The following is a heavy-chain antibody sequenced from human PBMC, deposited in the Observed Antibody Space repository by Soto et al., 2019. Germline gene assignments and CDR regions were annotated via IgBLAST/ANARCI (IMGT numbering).Heavy chain of an antibody. CDR3: AREGVVAASD. D-gene: IGHD2-15*01. Sequence: EVQLVESGGGLVQPGGSLRLSCAASGFTVSSNYMSWVRQAPGKGLEWVSVIYSGGSTNYADSVKGRFTISRDNSKNTLYLQMTSLTAEDTAVYYCAREGVVAASDWGQGTLVTVSS. CDR2: IYSGGST. V-gene: IGHV3-66*01. J-gene: IGHJ4*02. CDR1: GFTVSSNY.